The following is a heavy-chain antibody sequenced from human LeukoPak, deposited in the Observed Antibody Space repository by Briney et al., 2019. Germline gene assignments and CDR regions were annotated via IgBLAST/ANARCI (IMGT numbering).Heavy chain of an antibody. D-gene: IGHD1-26*01. CDR1: GYSISSGYY. Sequence: PSETLSLTCTVSGYSISSGYYWGWIRQPPGKGLEWIGRISTSGSTNYNPSLKSRITMSVDTSKNQFSLKLSSVSAADTAVYYCARDRGGSSRHEFDYWGQGTLVTVSS. V-gene: IGHV4-38-2*02. J-gene: IGHJ4*02. CDR2: ISTSGST. CDR3: ARDRGGSSRHEFDY.